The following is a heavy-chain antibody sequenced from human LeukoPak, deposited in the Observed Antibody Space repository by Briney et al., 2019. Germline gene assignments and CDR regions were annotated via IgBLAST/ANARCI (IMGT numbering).Heavy chain of an antibody. CDR3: ARGASNDFWSGYRAYYFDY. CDR2: INPNSSGT. CDR1: GYTFTGYY. V-gene: IGHV1-2*02. Sequence: GASVKVSCMASGYTFTGYYMHWVRQAPGQGLEWMGLINPNSSGTNYAQKFQGRVTMTRDASISTAYMELSRLRSDDTAVYYCARGASNDFWSGYRAYYFDYWGQGTLVTVSS. J-gene: IGHJ4*02. D-gene: IGHD3-3*01.